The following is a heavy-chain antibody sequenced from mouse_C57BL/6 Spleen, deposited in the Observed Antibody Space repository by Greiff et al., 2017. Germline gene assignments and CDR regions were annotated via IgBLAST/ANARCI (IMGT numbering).Heavy chain of an antibody. CDR3: ARSPHYYGSSWYFDV. V-gene: IGHV3-8*01. D-gene: IGHD1-1*01. J-gene: IGHJ1*03. Sequence: VQLQQSGPGLAKPSQTLSLTCSVTGYSITSDYWNWIRKFPGNKLEYMGYISYSGSTYYNPSLKSRISITRDTSKNQYYLQLNSVTTEDTATYYCARSPHYYGSSWYFDVWGTGTTVTVSS. CDR1: GYSITSDY. CDR2: ISYSGST.